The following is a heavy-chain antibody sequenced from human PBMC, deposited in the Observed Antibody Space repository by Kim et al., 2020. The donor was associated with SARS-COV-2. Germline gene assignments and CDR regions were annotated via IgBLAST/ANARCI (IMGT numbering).Heavy chain of an antibody. V-gene: IGHV3-43*02. D-gene: IGHD3-10*01. Sequence: GGSLRLSCAASGFTFDDYAMHWVRQAPGKGLEWVSLISGDGGSTYYADSVKGRFTISRDNSKNSLYLQMNSLRTEDTALYYCAKELLLWFGELPHYYGMDVWGQGTTVTVSS. J-gene: IGHJ6*02. CDR3: AKELLLWFGELPHYYGMDV. CDR2: ISGDGGST. CDR1: GFTFDDYA.